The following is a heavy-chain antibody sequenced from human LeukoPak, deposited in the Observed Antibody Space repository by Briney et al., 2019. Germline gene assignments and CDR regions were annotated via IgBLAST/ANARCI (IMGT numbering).Heavy chain of an antibody. D-gene: IGHD4-11*01. CDR2: XXPIFGTA. CDR1: TFTSYG. J-gene: IGHJ6*03. V-gene: IGHV1-69*01. CDR3: ARADDYTLGGRIRYYYMDV. Sequence: TFTSYGXXXXXQAXXQGLXXXXXXXPIFGTANYAQKFQGRVTITADESTSTAYMELSSLRSEDTAVYYCARADDYTLGGRIRYYYMDVWGKGTTVTVSS.